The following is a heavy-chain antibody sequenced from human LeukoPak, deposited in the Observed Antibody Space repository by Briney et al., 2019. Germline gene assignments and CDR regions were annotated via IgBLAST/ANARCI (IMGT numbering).Heavy chain of an antibody. D-gene: IGHD2-21*02. J-gene: IGHJ3*02. CDR1: GFTFDDYA. V-gene: IGHV3-9*01. CDR2: ISWNSGSI. CDR3: ARRSYCGGDCYGSDAFDI. Sequence: PGGSLRLSCAASGFTFDDYAMHWVRQAPGKGLEWVSGISWNSGSIGYADSVKGRFTISRDNSSNTLYLQMNSLRAEDTALYYCARRSYCGGDCYGSDAFDIWGQGTMVTVSS.